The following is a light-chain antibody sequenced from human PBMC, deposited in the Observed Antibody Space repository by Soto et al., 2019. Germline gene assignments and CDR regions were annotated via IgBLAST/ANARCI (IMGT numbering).Light chain of an antibody. Sequence: QSALTQPASVSGSPGQSITISCIGSSSDVGGYNYVSWYQHHPGRVPKPMIFEGSDRPSGVSGRFSGSKSGNTAYLTISGLQAEDEADYYCSSFASTSTIVFGGGTKLTVL. V-gene: IGLV2-14*01. J-gene: IGLJ2*01. CDR2: EGS. CDR1: SSDVGGYNY. CDR3: SSFASTSTIV.